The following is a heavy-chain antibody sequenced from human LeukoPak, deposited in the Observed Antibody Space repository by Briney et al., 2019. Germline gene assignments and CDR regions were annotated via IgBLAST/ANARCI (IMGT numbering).Heavy chain of an antibody. D-gene: IGHD5-12*01. CDR2: IGGSDGNT. V-gene: IGHV3-23*01. Sequence: GGSLRLSCAASGFTFSTYGMHWVRQAPGMGLQWVSAIGGSDGNTYYADSVKGRFTISRDNSKNSLYLQINSLRADDTAVYYCAKVQYSDYDMNFDSWGQGTLVTVSS. J-gene: IGHJ4*02. CDR3: AKVQYSDYDMNFDS. CDR1: GFTFSTYG.